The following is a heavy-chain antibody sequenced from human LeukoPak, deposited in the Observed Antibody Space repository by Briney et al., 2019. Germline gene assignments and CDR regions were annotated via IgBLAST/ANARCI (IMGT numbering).Heavy chain of an antibody. CDR1: GFTFSDHH. V-gene: IGHV3-72*01. CDR3: AGIQTVNTQGQDY. D-gene: IGHD1-7*01. J-gene: IGHJ4*02. Sequence: PGGSLRLSCAASGFTFSDHHMDWVRQAPGRGLEWVGRIRKKAYSYTTEYAASVKGRFTISRDDSKNSLSLQMNSLKTEDTAVYFCAGIQTVNTQGQDYWGQGTLVTVSS. CDR2: IRKKAYSYTT.